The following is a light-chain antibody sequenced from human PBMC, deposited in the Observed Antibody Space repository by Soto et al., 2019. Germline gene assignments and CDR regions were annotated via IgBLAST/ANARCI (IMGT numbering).Light chain of an antibody. V-gene: IGKV1-13*02. CDR3: QQFDSNPLT. CDR1: QAISSA. J-gene: IGKJ4*01. Sequence: AIPVTQSPSSLSASVGDRVTITCRASQAISSALVWYQQKPGKAPQLLIYDASTLESGVPSRFSGSGYGTDFTLTISSLQPEDFATYYCQQFDSNPLTFGGGTKVEIK. CDR2: DAS.